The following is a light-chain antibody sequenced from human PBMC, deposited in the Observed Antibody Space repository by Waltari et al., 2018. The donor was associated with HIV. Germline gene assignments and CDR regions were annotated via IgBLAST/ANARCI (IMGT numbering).Light chain of an antibody. CDR1: SSNIGAGYD. CDR2: GNS. J-gene: IGLJ1*01. CDR3: QSYDSSLSGYV. Sequence: QSVLTQPPSVSGAPGQRLTISCTGSSSNIGAGYDVHWYQQLPGTPPKLLIYGNSNRPSGVPDRFSGSKSGTPASLAITGLQAEDEADYYCQSYDSSLSGYVFGTGTKVTVL. V-gene: IGLV1-40*01.